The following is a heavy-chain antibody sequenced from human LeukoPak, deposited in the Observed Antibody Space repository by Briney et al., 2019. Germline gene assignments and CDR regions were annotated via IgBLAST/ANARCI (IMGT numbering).Heavy chain of an antibody. J-gene: IGHJ4*02. CDR1: GFTFSTYA. CDR2: ISYDGSYK. D-gene: IGHD6-19*01. V-gene: IGHV3-30*03. Sequence: GRSLRLSCAASGFTFSTYAMHWVGQAPGKGLEWVAVISYDGSYKYYADSVKGRFSISRDNSKKTLYLQMSSLRDEDTAVYYCAGVSESGWYYFDYWGQRALVTVSS. CDR3: AGVSESGWYYFDY.